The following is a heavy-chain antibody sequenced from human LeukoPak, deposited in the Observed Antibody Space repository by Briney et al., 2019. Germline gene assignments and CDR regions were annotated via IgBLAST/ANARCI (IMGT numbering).Heavy chain of an antibody. Sequence: PQTMSLTCTVYGGAISRYDWSCLRQPPGKGLEWIGYIYYSGSTNYNPSLKSRVTISVDTSKNQFSLKLSSVTAADTAVYYCASLIPAANRWGLDYWGQGTLVTVSS. J-gene: IGHJ4*02. CDR3: ASLIPAANRWGLDY. CDR2: IYYSGST. D-gene: IGHD2-2*01. V-gene: IGHV4-59*01. CDR1: GGAISRYD.